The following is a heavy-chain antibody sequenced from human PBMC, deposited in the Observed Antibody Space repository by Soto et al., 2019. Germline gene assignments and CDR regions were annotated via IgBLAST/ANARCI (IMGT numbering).Heavy chain of an antibody. J-gene: IGHJ5*02. CDR1: GGSISSSSYY. D-gene: IGHD1-1*01. CDR3: ARHQVGYKNWFDP. Sequence: LSLTCTVSGGSISSSSYYWGWIRQPPGKGLEWIGSIYYSGSTYYNPSLKSRVTISVDTSKNQFSLKLSSVTAADTAVYYCARHQVGYKNWFDPWGQGTLVTVSS. CDR2: IYYSGST. V-gene: IGHV4-39*01.